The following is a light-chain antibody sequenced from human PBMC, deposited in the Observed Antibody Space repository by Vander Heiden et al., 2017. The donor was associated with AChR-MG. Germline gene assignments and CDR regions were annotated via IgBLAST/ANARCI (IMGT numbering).Light chain of an antibody. Sequence: QSVLTQPPSVSGAPGRRVTISCTGSSSKIGAGYGVHWYQQLPGTAPKLLIYGNSNRPSGVPDRFSGSKSGTSASLAITGLQAEDEADYYCQSYDSSLSGSVFGGGTKLTVL. CDR2: GNS. V-gene: IGLV1-40*01. J-gene: IGLJ2*01. CDR1: SSKIGAGYG. CDR3: QSYDSSLSGSV.